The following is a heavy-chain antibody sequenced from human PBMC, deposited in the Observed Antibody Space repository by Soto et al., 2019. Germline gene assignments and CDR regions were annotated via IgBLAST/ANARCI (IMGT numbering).Heavy chain of an antibody. D-gene: IGHD3-10*02. CDR1: WFTFSSYA. CDR3: ASSRESFMSRYDY. J-gene: IGHJ4*02. CDR2: ISGSGGST. Sequence: ARGSLRLFCAAPWFTFSSYAISWVRQAPGKGLEWVSAISGSGGSTYYADSVKGRFTISRDNSKNTLYLQMNSLRAEDTAVYYCASSRESFMSRYDYWGQGTLVTVSS. V-gene: IGHV3-23*01.